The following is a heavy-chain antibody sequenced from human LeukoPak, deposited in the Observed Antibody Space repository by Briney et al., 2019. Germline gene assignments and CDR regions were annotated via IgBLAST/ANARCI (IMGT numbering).Heavy chain of an antibody. J-gene: IGHJ4*02. CDR2: MSYDGSNT. Sequence: PGRSLRLSWAASGFTFSSYGMHWVRQAPGKGLELVAVMSYDGSNTYYADSVRGRFTISRDNSKNTLYLQMNSLRAEDTAVYYCAKGVYSGSYYPPFDHWGQGTLVTVSS. CDR3: AKGVYSGSYYPPFDH. D-gene: IGHD1-26*01. CDR1: GFTFSSYG. V-gene: IGHV3-30*18.